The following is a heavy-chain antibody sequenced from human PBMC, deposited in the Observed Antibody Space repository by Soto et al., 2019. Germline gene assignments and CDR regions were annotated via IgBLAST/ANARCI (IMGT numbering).Heavy chain of an antibody. Sequence: EVHLVESGGGLVQPGRSLRLSCAASGFTFDDYAIHWVRQAPGKGLEWVSGISWNSGSIGYVDSVKGRFTISRDNAKNSLYLQMNSLRAEDTALYYCAKEYYGDYAFDIWGKGTMVTVSS. CDR2: ISWNSGSI. D-gene: IGHD4-17*01. J-gene: IGHJ3*02. CDR3: AKEYYGDYAFDI. V-gene: IGHV3-9*01. CDR1: GFTFDDYA.